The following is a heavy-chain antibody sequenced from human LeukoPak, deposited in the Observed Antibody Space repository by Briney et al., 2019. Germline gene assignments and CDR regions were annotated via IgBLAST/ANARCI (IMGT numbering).Heavy chain of an antibody. J-gene: IGHJ4*02. D-gene: IGHD4/OR15-4a*01. CDR3: ARGPGCPDY. CDR2: INHSGST. V-gene: IGHV4-34*01. CDR1: GESFSGYY. Sequence: SETLSLTCAVYGESFSGYYWSWIRQPPGKGLEWIGEINHSGSTNYNPSLKSRVSISVDTSKNQFSLKLSSVTAADTAVYYCARGPGCPDYWGQGTLVTVSS.